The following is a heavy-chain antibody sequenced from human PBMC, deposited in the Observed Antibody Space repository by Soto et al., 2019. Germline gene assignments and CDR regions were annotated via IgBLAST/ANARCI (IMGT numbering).Heavy chain of an antibody. Sequence: QVQLVQSGAEVKKPGSSVKVSCKASGGTFSSYAISWVRQAPGQGLEWMGGIIPIFGTANYAQKFQGRVTITADESTSTAYMGLSSLRSEDTAVYYCERDVSSRATILPCYFDYCGQGTLVTVSS. V-gene: IGHV1-69*01. CDR3: ERDVSSRATILPCYFDY. J-gene: IGHJ4*02. CDR2: IIPIFGTA. D-gene: IGHD5-12*01. CDR1: GGTFSSYA.